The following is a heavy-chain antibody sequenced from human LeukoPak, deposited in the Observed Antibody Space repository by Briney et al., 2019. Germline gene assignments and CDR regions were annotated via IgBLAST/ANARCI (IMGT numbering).Heavy chain of an antibody. Sequence: AASVKVSCKASGYTFTGYYMHWVRQAPGQGLEWMGWINPNSGGTNYAQKFQGRVTMTRDTSISTAYMELSRLRSDDTAVYYCARSILTGYTSGSSGFDPWGQGTLVTVSS. CDR3: ARSILTGYTSGSSGFDP. CDR2: INPNSGGT. J-gene: IGHJ5*02. V-gene: IGHV1-2*02. CDR1: GYTFTGYY. D-gene: IGHD3-9*01.